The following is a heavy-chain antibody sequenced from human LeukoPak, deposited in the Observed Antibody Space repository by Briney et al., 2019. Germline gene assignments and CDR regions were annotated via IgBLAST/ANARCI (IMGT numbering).Heavy chain of an antibody. Sequence: SETLSLTCAVYGGSFSNYYWGWIRQPPGKGLEWIGSIYYSGNTYYNASLKSQVSIPIDTSKNQFTLKLTSVTAADTAVYYCARQTGSGLFILPGGQGTLVTVSS. D-gene: IGHD3/OR15-3a*01. J-gene: IGHJ4*02. CDR2: IYYSGNT. V-gene: IGHV4-39*01. CDR1: GGSFSNYY. CDR3: ARQTGSGLFILP.